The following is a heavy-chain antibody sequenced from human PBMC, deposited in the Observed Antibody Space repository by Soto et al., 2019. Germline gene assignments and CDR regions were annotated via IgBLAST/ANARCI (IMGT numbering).Heavy chain of an antibody. J-gene: IGHJ6*02. Sequence: PGGSLRLSCAASGFTFSSYSMNWVRQAPGKGLEWVSPISSSSSYIYYADSVKGRFTISRDNAKNSLYLQMNSLRAEDTAVYYCARAYDFWSGYSPNYGMDVWGQGTTVTVSS. V-gene: IGHV3-21*01. CDR2: ISSSSSYI. CDR3: ARAYDFWSGYSPNYGMDV. CDR1: GFTFSSYS. D-gene: IGHD3-3*01.